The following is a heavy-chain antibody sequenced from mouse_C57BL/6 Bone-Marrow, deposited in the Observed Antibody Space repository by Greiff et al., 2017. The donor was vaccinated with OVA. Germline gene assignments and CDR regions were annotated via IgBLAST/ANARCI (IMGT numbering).Heavy chain of an antibody. D-gene: IGHD3-2*02. J-gene: IGHJ3*01. CDR3: AIDSSGYLFAY. Sequence: QVQLQQPGAELVKPGASVKLSCKASGYTFTSYWMQWVKQRPGQGLEWIGEIDPSDSYTNYNQKFKGKAILTVDTSSSTAYMQLSSLTSEDSAVYYCAIDSSGYLFAYWGQGTLVTVSA. V-gene: IGHV1-50*01. CDR1: GYTFTSYW. CDR2: IDPSDSYT.